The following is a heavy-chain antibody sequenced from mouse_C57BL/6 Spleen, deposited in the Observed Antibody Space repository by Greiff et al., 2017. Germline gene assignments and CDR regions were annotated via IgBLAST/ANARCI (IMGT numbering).Heavy chain of an antibody. CDR2: IDPETGGT. CDR1: GYTFTDYE. Sequence: QVQLQQSGAELVRPGASVTLSCKASGYTFTDYEMHWVKQTPVHGLEWIGAIDPETGGTAYNQKFKGKAILTADKSSSTAYMALRSLTSEDSAVYYCTREEVITTVVADVWGTGTTVTVSS. D-gene: IGHD1-1*01. J-gene: IGHJ1*03. CDR3: TREEVITTVVADV. V-gene: IGHV1-15*01.